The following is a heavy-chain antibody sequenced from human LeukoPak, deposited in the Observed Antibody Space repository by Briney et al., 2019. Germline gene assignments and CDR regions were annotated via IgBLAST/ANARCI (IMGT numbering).Heavy chain of an antibody. CDR1: GLTVSSYS. CDR2: ISSSSSTI. CDR3: ARARASGRSGFDY. J-gene: IGHJ4*02. Sequence: GGSLRLSCAASGLTVSSYSMNWGRQAPGKGLEWVSYISSSSSTIYYADSVKGRFTISSDNAKNSLYLQMNSLRDEDTAVYYCARARASGRSGFDYWGQGTLVTVSS. V-gene: IGHV3-48*02. D-gene: IGHD2-15*01.